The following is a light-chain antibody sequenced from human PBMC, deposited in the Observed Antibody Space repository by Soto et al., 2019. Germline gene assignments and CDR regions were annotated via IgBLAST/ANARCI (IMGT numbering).Light chain of an antibody. J-gene: IGKJ1*01. V-gene: IGKV3-20*01. CDR3: QQYGSSPRT. CDR1: QSVSSSY. Sequence: EIVLTQSPGTLSLSPGERATLSCRASQSVSSSYLAWYQQKPGQAPRLLIYGASSRATGITDRFSGSGSGTDFTLTLSRREPEDFAVYYCQQYGSSPRTFGQGTKVEI. CDR2: GAS.